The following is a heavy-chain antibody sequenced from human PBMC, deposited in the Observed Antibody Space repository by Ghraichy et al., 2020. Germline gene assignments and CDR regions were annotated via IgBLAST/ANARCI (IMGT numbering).Heavy chain of an antibody. V-gene: IGHV3-64D*06. D-gene: IGHD3-22*01. CDR1: GFTFSSYA. CDR3: VKSSGYDSSGYYGLNIYYCGMDV. CDR2: ISSNGGST. J-gene: IGHJ6*02. Sequence: GGSLRLSCSASGFTFSSYAMHWVRQAPGKGLEYVSAISSNGGSTYYADSVKGRFTISRDNSKNTLYLQMSSLRAEDTAVYYCVKSSGYDSSGYYGLNIYYCGMDVWGQGTTVTVSS.